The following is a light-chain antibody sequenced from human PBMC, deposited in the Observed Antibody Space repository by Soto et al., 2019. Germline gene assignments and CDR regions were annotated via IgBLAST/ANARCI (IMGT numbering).Light chain of an antibody. CDR3: QTWGTGIHVV. CDR1: SGHSSYA. Sequence: QLVLTQSPSASASLGASVKLTCTLSSGHSSYAIAWHQQQPEKGPRYLMKLDSDGSHTKGDAIPDSFSGSSSGAERYLTISGLQYEDEADYYCQTWGTGIHVVFGGGTKLTVL. CDR2: LDSDGSH. V-gene: IGLV4-69*01. J-gene: IGLJ2*01.